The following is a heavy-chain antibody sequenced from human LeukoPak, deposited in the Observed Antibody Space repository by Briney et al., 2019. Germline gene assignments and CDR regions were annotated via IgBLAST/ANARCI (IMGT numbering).Heavy chain of an antibody. CDR3: ARDDILTGYPTPFDY. CDR1: GFTFSSYE. V-gene: IGHV3-48*03. J-gene: IGHJ4*02. Sequence: PGGSLRLSCAASGFTFSSYEMNWVRQAPGKGLEWASYISSSGSTIHYIDSVKGRFTISRDNAKNSLYLQMNSLRAEDTAVYYCARDDILTGYPTPFDYWGQGTLVTVSS. CDR2: ISSSGSTI. D-gene: IGHD3-9*01.